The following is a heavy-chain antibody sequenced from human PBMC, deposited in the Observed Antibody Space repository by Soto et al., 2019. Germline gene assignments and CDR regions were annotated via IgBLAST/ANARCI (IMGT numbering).Heavy chain of an antibody. D-gene: IGHD1-20*01. CDR2: TYYRSKWYN. J-gene: IGHJ6*02. CDR1: GDSVSSNSAS. CDR3: ARYGITGTLNGMDV. V-gene: IGHV6-1*01. Sequence: PSQTLSLTCAISGDSVSSNSASWNWIRQSPSRGLEWLGRTYYRSKWYNDYAVPVKSRITINPDTSKNQFSLQLNSVTPEDTAVYYCARYGITGTLNGMDVWGQGTTVTVSS.